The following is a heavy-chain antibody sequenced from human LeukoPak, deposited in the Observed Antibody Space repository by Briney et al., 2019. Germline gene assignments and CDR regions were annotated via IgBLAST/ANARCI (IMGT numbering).Heavy chain of an antibody. CDR2: INHSGST. D-gene: IGHD3-10*01. J-gene: IGHJ4*02. CDR3: ARGWDYYGSGSYYYVY. Sequence: SETLSLTCAVYGGSFSGYYWSWIRQPPGKGLEWIGEINHSGSTNYNPSLKSRVTISVDTSKNQFSLKLSSVTAADTAVYYCARGWDYYGSGSYYYVYWGQGTLVTVSS. V-gene: IGHV4-34*01. CDR1: GGSFSGYY.